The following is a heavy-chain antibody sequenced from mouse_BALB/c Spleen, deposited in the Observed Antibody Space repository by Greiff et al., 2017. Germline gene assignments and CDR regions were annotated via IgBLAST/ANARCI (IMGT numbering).Heavy chain of an antibody. Sequence: VQLQQSGAELVKPGASVKLSCTASGFNIKDTYMHWVKQRPEQGLEWIGRIDPANGNTKYDPKFQGKATITADTSSNTAYLQLSSLTSEDTAVYYCARDYYDYDVFAYWGQGTLVTVSA. CDR3: ARDYYDYDVFAY. CDR2: IDPANGNT. CDR1: GFNIKDTY. D-gene: IGHD2-4*01. J-gene: IGHJ3*01. V-gene: IGHV14-3*02.